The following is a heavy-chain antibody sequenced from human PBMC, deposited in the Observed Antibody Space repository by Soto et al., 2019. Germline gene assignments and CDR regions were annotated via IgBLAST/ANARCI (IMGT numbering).Heavy chain of an antibody. CDR2: ISSSGSTI. CDR1: GFTFSSYE. J-gene: IGHJ6*02. CDR3: ARAHSNPLASPRLLYYYGMDV. V-gene: IGHV3-48*03. Sequence: GGSLRLSCAASGFTFSSYEMNWVRQAPGKGLEWVSYISSSGSTIYYADSVKGRFTISRDNAKNSLYLQMNSLRAEDTAVYYCARAHSNPLASPRLLYYYGMDVWGQGTTVTVSS. D-gene: IGHD4-4*01.